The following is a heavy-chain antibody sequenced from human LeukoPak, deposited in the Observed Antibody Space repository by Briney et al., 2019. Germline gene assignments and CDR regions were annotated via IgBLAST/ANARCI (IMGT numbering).Heavy chain of an antibody. D-gene: IGHD6-19*01. CDR3: TSREVVSLPTYSSGWFYFDY. J-gene: IGHJ4*02. CDR2: IKSKTAGGTR. CDR1: GFTFSNTW. V-gene: IGHV3-15*01. Sequence: GGSLRLSCAASGFTFSNTWFHWVRQAPGKGLEWIGRIKSKTAGGTRDYAAPVKGRFTISRDDSKDTLYLQMNSLKTEDTAVYYCTSREVVSLPTYSSGWFYFDYWGQGTLVTVSS.